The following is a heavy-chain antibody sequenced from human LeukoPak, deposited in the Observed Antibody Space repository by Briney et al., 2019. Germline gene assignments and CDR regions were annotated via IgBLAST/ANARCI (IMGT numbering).Heavy chain of an antibody. D-gene: IGHD3-10*01. J-gene: IGHJ4*02. CDR2: INPNSGGT. V-gene: IGHV1-2*02. CDR1: GYTFTSYG. CDR3: AKGSGSYRGYFDY. Sequence: AASVKVSCKASGYTFTSYGISWVRQAPGQGLEWMGWINPNSGGTNYAQKFQGRVTMTRDTSISTAYMELSRLRSDDTAVYYCAKGSGSYRGYFDYWGQGTLVTVSS.